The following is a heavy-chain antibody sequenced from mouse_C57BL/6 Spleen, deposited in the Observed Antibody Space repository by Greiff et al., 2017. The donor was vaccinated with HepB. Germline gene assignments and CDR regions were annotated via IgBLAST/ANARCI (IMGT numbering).Heavy chain of an antibody. CDR2: INPSSGYT. CDR3: ARWVDYGSSYEYAMDY. V-gene: IGHV1-7*01. D-gene: IGHD1-1*01. J-gene: IGHJ4*01. CDR1: GYTFTSYW. Sequence: VQLQQSGAELAKPGASVKLSCKASGYTFTSYWMHWVKQRPGQGLEWIGYINPSSGYTKYNQKFKDKATLTADNSSSTAYMQLSSLTYEDSAVYYCARWVDYGSSYEYAMDYWGQGTSVTVSS.